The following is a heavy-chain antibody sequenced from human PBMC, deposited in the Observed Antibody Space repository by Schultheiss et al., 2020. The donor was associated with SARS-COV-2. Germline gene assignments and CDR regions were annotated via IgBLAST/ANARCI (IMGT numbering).Heavy chain of an antibody. Sequence: GGSLRLSCSASGFTFSSYAMHWVRQAPGKGLEYVSAISSNGGSTYYADSLQGRFTISRDNAKNSVFLQMDSLRAEDTAVYYCARDGTQLWSYYYYYYMDVWGKGTTVTVSS. CDR1: GFTFSSYA. D-gene: IGHD5-18*01. CDR2: ISSNGGST. V-gene: IGHV3-64*04. J-gene: IGHJ6*03. CDR3: ARDGTQLWSYYYYYYMDV.